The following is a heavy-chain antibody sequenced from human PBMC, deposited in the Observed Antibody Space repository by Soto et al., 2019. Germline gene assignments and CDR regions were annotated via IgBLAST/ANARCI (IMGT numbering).Heavy chain of an antibody. CDR1: GYTFTSYG. V-gene: IGHV1-18*04. CDR3: AREIAARYYYYYGMDV. Sequence: ASVKVSCKASGYTFTSYGISWVRQAPGQGLEWMGWISAYNGNTNYAQKLQGRVTMTTDTSTSTAYMELRSLRSDDTAVYYCAREIAARYYYYYGMDVWGQGXTVTVYS. CDR2: ISAYNGNT. J-gene: IGHJ6*02. D-gene: IGHD6-6*01.